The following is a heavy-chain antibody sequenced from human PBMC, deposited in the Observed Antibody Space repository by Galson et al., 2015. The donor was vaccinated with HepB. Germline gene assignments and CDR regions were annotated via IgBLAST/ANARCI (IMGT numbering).Heavy chain of an antibody. CDR1: GFTFSSYA. J-gene: IGHJ4*02. Sequence: SLRLSCAASGFTFSSYAMHWVRQAPGKGLEWVAVISYDGSNKYYADSVKGRFTISRDNSKNTLYLQMNSLRAEDTAVYYCARGWSEYYWGQGTLVTVSS. V-gene: IGHV3-30*04. CDR3: ARGWSEYY. D-gene: IGHD1-1*01. CDR2: ISYDGSNK.